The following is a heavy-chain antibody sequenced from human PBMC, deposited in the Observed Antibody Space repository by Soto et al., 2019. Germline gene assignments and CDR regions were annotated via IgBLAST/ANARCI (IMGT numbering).Heavy chain of an antibody. CDR2: ISPHNFNT. Sequence: QVQLEQSGAEVKKRGDSVKVSCKASGYTFTHFYITWVRQAPGQGLEWMGAISPHNFNTNYAQKFRGRVTLTTEKSTNTAYMDLRSLTSDDTAIYYCARDEGGYDILTGYYKAHHFDYWGQGVPVTVSS. D-gene: IGHD3-9*01. V-gene: IGHV1-18*01. CDR1: GYTFTHFY. CDR3: ARDEGGYDILTGYYKAHHFDY. J-gene: IGHJ4*02.